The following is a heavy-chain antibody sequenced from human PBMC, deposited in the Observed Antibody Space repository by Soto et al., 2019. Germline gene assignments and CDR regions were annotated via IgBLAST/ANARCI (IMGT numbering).Heavy chain of an antibody. CDR3: ARDPSYYGDYDYYTDV. D-gene: IGHD4-17*01. CDR2: INSDGSST. J-gene: IGHJ6*03. Sequence: GGSLRLSCAASGFTFSSYWMHWVRQAPGKGLVWVSRINSDGSSTSYADSVKGRFTISRDNAKNTLYLQMNGLRAEDTAVYYCARDPSYYGDYDYYTDVWGKGTTVTVSS. CDR1: GFTFSSYW. V-gene: IGHV3-74*01.